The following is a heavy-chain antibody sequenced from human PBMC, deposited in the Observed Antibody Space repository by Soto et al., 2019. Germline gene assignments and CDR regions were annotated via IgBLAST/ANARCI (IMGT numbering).Heavy chain of an antibody. CDR3: ARHVNCSGGSCYSYYYYYYLDV. V-gene: IGHV4-39*01. J-gene: IGHJ6*03. CDR2: IYYSGST. Sequence: SETLSLTCTVSGGSISSSSYYWGWIRQPPGKGLEWIGSIYYSGSTYYNPSPKSRVTISVDRSKNQFSLKLSAVTAAVTAVYYCARHVNCSGGSCYSYYYYYYLDVWGKGTTVTVSS. D-gene: IGHD2-15*01. CDR1: GGSISSSSYY.